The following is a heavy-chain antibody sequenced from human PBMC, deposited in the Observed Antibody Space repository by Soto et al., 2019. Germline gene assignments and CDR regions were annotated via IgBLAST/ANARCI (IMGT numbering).Heavy chain of an antibody. J-gene: IGHJ3*02. CDR2: IYPGDSDT. CDR1: GYSFTSYW. Sequence: GESLKISCKGSGYSFTSYWIGWVRQMPGKGLEWMGIIYPGDSDTRYSPSFQGQVTISADRSISTAYLQWSSLKASDTAMYYCARRSGRYYLREVFAFDIWGQGTMVTV. CDR3: ARRSGRYYLREVFAFDI. V-gene: IGHV5-51*01. D-gene: IGHD1-26*01.